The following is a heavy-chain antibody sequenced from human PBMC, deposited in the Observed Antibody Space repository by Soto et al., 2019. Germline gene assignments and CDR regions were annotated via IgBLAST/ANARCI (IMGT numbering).Heavy chain of an antibody. V-gene: IGHV4-30-4*02. Sequence: VLLQESGPRLLRPSEPLSLTCKVLDDSFRGAEYYWSWIRQPLGKDPEWIGYTYYNGDTKYNPALRSRVTMSEDTSKNWFSLRLSSVTAADTAVYFCARGPAYINGWRTFDLWGRGILVTVSS. CDR2: TYYNGDT. D-gene: IGHD6-19*01. CDR3: ARGPAYINGWRTFDL. J-gene: IGHJ4*02. CDR1: DDSFRGAEYY.